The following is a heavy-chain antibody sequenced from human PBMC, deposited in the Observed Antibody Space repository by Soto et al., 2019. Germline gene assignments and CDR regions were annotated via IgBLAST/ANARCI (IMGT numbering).Heavy chain of an antibody. CDR2: ISSSSSYT. D-gene: IGHD3-3*01. CDR1: GFTFSDYY. J-gene: IGHJ6*02. CDR3: ARSITIFGVAPGYYGMDV. Sequence: GGSLRLSCAASGFTFSDYYMSWIRQAPGKGLEWVSYISSSSSYTNYADSVKGRFTISRDNAKNSLYLQMNSLRAEDTAVYYCARSITIFGVAPGYYGMDVWGHGTTVTVPS. V-gene: IGHV3-11*06.